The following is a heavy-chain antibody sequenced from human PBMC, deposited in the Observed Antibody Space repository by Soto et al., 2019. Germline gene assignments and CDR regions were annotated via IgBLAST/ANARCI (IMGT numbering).Heavy chain of an antibody. V-gene: IGHV3-7*03. CDR3: AKGWVGGTISVYLDF. Sequence: GGSLRLSCAASGFTFSSYWMSWVRQAPGKGLEWVANIKQDGSEKYYVDSVKGRFTISRDNAKNTLYLQMNSLRAEDTAVYYCAKGWVGGTISVYLDFWGQGTLGTVSS. D-gene: IGHD1-26*01. CDR1: GFTFSSYW. J-gene: IGHJ4*02. CDR2: IKQDGSEK.